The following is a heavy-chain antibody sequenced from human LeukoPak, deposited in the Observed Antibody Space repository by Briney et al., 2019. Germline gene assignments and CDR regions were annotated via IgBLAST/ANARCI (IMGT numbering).Heavy chain of an antibody. CDR3: VRGQGYYGSGSYYPKQASPYDY. J-gene: IGHJ4*02. CDR1: GGSFSGYY. V-gene: IGHV4-34*01. CDR2: INHSGST. D-gene: IGHD3-10*01. Sequence: SETLSLTCAVYGGSFSGYYWSWIRQPPGKGLEWIGEINHSGSTNYNPSLKSRVTISVDTSKNQFSLKLSSVTAADTAVYYCVRGQGYYGSGSYYPKQASPYDYWGQGTLVTVSS.